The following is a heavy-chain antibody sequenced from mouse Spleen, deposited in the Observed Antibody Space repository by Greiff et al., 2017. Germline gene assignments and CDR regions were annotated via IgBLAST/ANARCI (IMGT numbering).Heavy chain of an antibody. CDR1: GYSFTDYN. J-gene: IGHJ4*01. CDR3: ARFFSTTASLYAMDY. CDR2: INPNYGTT. D-gene: IGHD1-1*01. Sequence: EVQLQQSGPELVKPGASVKISCTASGYSFTDYNMNWVKQSNGKSLEWIGVINPNYGTTSYNQKFKGKATLTVDQSSSTAYLQLNSLTSEDSAVYYCARFFSTTASLYAMDYWGQGTSVTVSS. V-gene: IGHV1-39*01.